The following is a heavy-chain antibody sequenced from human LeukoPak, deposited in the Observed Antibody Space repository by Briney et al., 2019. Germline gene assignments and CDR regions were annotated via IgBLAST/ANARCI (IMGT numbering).Heavy chain of an antibody. CDR2: INHSGST. CDR3: ARGYCTNGVCLGWFDP. D-gene: IGHD2-8*01. V-gene: IGHV4-34*01. J-gene: IGHJ5*02. CDR1: GGSFSGYY. Sequence: SETLSHTCAVYGGSFSGYYWSWIRQPPGKGLEWIGEINHSGSTNYNPSLKSRVTISVDTSKNQFSLKLSSVTAADTAVYYCARGYCTNGVCLGWFDPWGQGTLVTVSS.